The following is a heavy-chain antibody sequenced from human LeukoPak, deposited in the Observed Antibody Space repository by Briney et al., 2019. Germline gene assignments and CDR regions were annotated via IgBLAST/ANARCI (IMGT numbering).Heavy chain of an antibody. J-gene: IGHJ6*02. CDR1: GYTFTGYY. V-gene: IGHV1-2*02. D-gene: IGHD5-12*01. CDR3: AREFLVATYYYGMDV. Sequence: ASVKVSCKASGYTFTGYYMHWVRQAPGQGLEWMGWINPNSGGTNYAQKFQGRVTMTRDTSISTAYMELSRLRSDDTAVYYCAREFLVATYYYGMDVWGQGTTVTVSS. CDR2: INPNSGGT.